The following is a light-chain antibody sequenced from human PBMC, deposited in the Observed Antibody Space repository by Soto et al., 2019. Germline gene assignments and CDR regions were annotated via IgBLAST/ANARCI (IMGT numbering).Light chain of an antibody. CDR1: QRVSSN. V-gene: IGKV3-15*01. CDR3: KQYNSWPSGT. CDR2: GAS. J-gene: IGKJ5*01. Sequence: EIIMTQSPATLSVSPGERATLSCRASQRVSSNLAWYQQKPGQPPRLLIYGASTRATDIPARFSGSGSGTEFTLTISSLQSEDFAVYYCKQYNSWPSGTFGQGTRLEIK.